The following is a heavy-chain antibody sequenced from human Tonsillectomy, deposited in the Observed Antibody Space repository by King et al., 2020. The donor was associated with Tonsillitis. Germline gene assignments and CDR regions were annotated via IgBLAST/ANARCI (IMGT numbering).Heavy chain of an antibody. CDR1: GGYISTSDYY. Sequence: QLQESGPGLVRPSETLSLTCTVSGGYISTSDYYWTWIRRPPGKGLEWIGFVSHRGSTYYNPAFESRFTISSDTSKNQFSLKVTSVTAADTAVYYCARGHESSGYYYDHWGQGILVTVSS. CDR2: VSHRGST. CDR3: ARGHESSGYYYDH. D-gene: IGHD3-22*01. V-gene: IGHV4-30-4*01. J-gene: IGHJ1*01.